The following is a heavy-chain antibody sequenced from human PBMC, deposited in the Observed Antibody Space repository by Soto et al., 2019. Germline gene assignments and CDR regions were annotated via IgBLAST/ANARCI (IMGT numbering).Heavy chain of an antibody. CDR3: ARRPPERRTGYFYY. D-gene: IGHD1-1*01. V-gene: IGHV4-59*01. J-gene: IGHJ4*02. CDR2: IYYSGST. Sequence: SETLSLTFTVSGGSISSYYWSWIRQPPGKGLEWIGYIYYSGSTNYNPSLKSRVTISVDTSKNQFSLKLSSVTAADTAVYHCARRPPERRTGYFYYWGQGTLVTVSS. CDR1: GGSISSYY.